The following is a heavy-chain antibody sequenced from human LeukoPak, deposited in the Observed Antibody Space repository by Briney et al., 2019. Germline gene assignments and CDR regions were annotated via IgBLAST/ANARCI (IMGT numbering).Heavy chain of an antibody. J-gene: IGHJ3*02. Sequence: GGSLRLSCSASGFTFSSYWMHWVRQAPGKGLVWVSRVNSDGSSTTYADSVKGRFTISRDNAKNTLYLQMNSLRAEDTAVYYCASLFLCYGCSSSSHNFNIWGQGTMVTVSS. CDR3: ASLFLCYGCSSSSHNFNI. CDR2: VNSDGSST. D-gene: IGHD6-6*01. V-gene: IGHV3-74*01. CDR1: GFTFSSYW.